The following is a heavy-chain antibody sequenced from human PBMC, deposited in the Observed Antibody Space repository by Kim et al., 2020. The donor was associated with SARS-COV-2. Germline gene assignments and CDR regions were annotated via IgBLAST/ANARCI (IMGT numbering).Heavy chain of an antibody. Sequence: GESLKISCQTSGYNFVHYWIGWLRQIPGEGLEWMGFIYPGDSDTRYSPSFRDQVTISVDMSTSTAYLQWSSLKTSDTAMYYCARRQRDANGGHPDSWGQGTLVTVSS. J-gene: IGHJ4*02. D-gene: IGHD2-15*01. CDR3: ARRQRDANGGHPDS. CDR2: IYPGDSDT. V-gene: IGHV5-51*01. CDR1: GYNFVHYW.